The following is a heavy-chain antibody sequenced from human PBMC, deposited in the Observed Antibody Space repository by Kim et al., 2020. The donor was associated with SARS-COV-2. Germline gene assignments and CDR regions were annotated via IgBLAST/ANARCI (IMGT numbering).Heavy chain of an antibody. CDR1: GFTFSSYS. V-gene: IGHV3-48*02. D-gene: IGHD3-10*01. CDR3: AREGPYYYGSGSYYGALDY. J-gene: IGHJ4*02. CDR2: ISSSSSTI. Sequence: GGSLRLSCAASGFTFSSYSMNWVRQAPGKGLEWVSYISSSSSTIYYADSVKGRFTISRDNAKNSLYLQMNSLRDEDTAVYYCAREGPYYYGSGSYYGALDYWGQGTLVTVSS.